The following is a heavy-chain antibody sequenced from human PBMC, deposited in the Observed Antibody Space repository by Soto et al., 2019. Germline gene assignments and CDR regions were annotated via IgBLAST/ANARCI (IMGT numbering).Heavy chain of an antibody. D-gene: IGHD1-26*01. J-gene: IGHJ6*02. Sequence: PGGSLRLSCAASGFTFSDYYMSWVRQAPGKGLEWISIIYSAGNTYYADSVKGRFTISRDNSKNTLYLQMNSLGAEDTAVYYCARDFVVGGPTINYYYGMDVWGQGTTVTVSS. CDR1: GFTFSDYY. CDR2: IYSAGNT. V-gene: IGHV3-66*01. CDR3: ARDFVVGGPTINYYYGMDV.